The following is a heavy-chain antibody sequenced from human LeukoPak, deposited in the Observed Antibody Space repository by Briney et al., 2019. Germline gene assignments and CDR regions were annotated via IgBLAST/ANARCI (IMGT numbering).Heavy chain of an antibody. D-gene: IGHD2-21*02. V-gene: IGHV4-59*08. J-gene: IGHJ3*02. CDR1: GGSISDYY. CDR3: ARHAPNYCGGDCDAFDI. Sequence: PSGTLSLTCSVSGGSISDYYWSWIRLSPGTGLEWIGYMDYSGSAAYNPSLRGRVTISIDTSKKQFSLEVTSVTAADTAVYYCARHAPNYCGGDCDAFDIWGQGTMVTVSS. CDR2: MDYSGSA.